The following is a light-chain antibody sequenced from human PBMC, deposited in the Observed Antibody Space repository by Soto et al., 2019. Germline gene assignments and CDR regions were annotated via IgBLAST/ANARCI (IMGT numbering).Light chain of an antibody. J-gene: IGLJ1*01. CDR1: SSDVGGYNS. V-gene: IGLV2-8*01. CDR3: SSYAGSNNYV. Sequence: QSALTQPPSASGSPGQSVTISCTGTSSDVGGYNSVSWYQHHPGKAPKLMIYEVNKRPSGVPDRVSGSKSANTASLTVSGLQAEDEADYYCSSYAGSNNYVFGTGTKLTVL. CDR2: EVN.